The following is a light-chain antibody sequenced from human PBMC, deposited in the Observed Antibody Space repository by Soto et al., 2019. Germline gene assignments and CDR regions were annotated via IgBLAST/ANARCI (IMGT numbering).Light chain of an antibody. CDR2: LEGSGSY. V-gene: IGLV4-60*03. J-gene: IGLJ2*01. Sequence: QPVLTQSSSASASLGSSVKLTCTLSSGHSSYIIAWHQQQPGKAPRYLMKLEGSGSYNKGSGVPDRFSGSSSGADRYLTISNLQSEDEADYYCETWEVFGGGTKLTVL. CDR3: ETWEV. CDR1: SGHSSYI.